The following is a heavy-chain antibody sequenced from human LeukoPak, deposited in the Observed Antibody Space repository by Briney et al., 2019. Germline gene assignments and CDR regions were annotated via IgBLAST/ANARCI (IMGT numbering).Heavy chain of an antibody. Sequence: GASVKVSCKASGGTFSSYAISWVRQAPGQGLEWMGGIIPIFGTANYAQKSQGRVTITADKSTSTAYMELSSLRSEDTAVYYCARRVWFTDIPLYYFDYWGQGTLVTVSS. V-gene: IGHV1-69*06. J-gene: IGHJ4*02. CDR2: IIPIFGTA. D-gene: IGHD2-15*01. CDR1: GGTFSSYA. CDR3: ARRVWFTDIPLYYFDY.